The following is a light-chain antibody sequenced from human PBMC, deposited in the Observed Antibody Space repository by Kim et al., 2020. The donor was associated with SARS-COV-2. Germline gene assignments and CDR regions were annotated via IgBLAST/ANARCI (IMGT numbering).Light chain of an antibody. J-gene: IGKJ4*01. CDR3: QQYNNWPPPLT. Sequence: PGERATLSCRASQSVSSNLAWYQQKPGQAPRLLIYGASTRATGIPARFSGSGSGTEFTLTISSLQSEDFAVYYCQQYNNWPPPLTFGGGTKVEIK. CDR1: QSVSSN. V-gene: IGKV3-15*01. CDR2: GAS.